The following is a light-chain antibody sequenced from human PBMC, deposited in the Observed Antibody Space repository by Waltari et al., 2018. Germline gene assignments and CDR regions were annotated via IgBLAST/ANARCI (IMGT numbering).Light chain of an antibody. CDR2: DAS. J-gene: IGKJ2*01. CDR3: QQRTNWPRNT. CDR1: PSVSSY. V-gene: IGKV3-11*01. Sequence: EIVLTQSPATLSLSPGERATLSCRASPSVSSYLALYQQKPGQTPRLLIYDASNRATCVPARFSGSGSGTDFTLTISSLEPEDFAVYFCQQRTNWPRNTFGQGTKLEIK.